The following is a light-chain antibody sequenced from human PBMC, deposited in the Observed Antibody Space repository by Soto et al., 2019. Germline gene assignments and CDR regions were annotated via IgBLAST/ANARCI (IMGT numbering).Light chain of an antibody. CDR3: SSYAGSSIPVA. V-gene: IGLV2-8*01. J-gene: IGLJ2*01. Sequence: QSALTQPPSASGSPGQSVTISCNGASSDVGGYNFVSWYQHHPGKAPRLMIYDGTQRPSGVPDRFSGSKSGNTASLTVSGRHVDDEAYYYCSSYAGSSIPVAFGGGTKLTVL. CDR2: DGT. CDR1: SSDVGGYNF.